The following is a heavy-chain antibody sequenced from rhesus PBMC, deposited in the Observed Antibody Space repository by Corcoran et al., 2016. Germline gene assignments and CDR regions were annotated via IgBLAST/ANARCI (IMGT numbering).Heavy chain of an antibody. CDR2: IIYTVTTI. Sequence: EVQLVESGGGLVQPGGSLRLSCAASGFTFSSYDMSWVRQAPGKGLGWVSNIIYTVTTIYYADSVKGRFTISKDNAKNSLSLQMSSLRAEDTAVYYCTRASIAAAGTFDYWGQGVLVTVSS. D-gene: IGHD6-31*01. CDR3: TRASIAAAGTFDY. CDR1: GFTFSSYD. J-gene: IGHJ4*01. V-gene: IGHV3-136*01.